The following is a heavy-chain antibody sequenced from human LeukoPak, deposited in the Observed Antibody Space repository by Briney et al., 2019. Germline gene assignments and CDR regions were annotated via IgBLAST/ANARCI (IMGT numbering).Heavy chain of an antibody. V-gene: IGHV3-7*04. CDR1: GFAFSNYW. CDR2: IKEDGSEK. J-gene: IGHJ4*02. D-gene: IGHD6-6*01. Sequence: GGSLRLSCAASGFAFSNYWMSWVRQAPGKGLEWVAHIKEDGSEKSYVDSVKGRFTISRDNAKNSLYLQMNSLRAEDTAVYYCARVVVYFDYWGQGTLVTVSS. CDR3: ARVVVYFDY.